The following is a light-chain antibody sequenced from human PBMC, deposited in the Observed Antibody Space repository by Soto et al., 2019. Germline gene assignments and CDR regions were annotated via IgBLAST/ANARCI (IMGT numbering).Light chain of an antibody. CDR2: DVS. J-gene: IGLJ2*01. CDR3: SSYTSSSVV. CDR1: SSDVGDYIY. Sequence: QSALTQPASVSGSPGQSITMSCTGTSSDVGDYIYVSWYRQHPGKAPKLMIYDVSNRPSGVSNRFSGSKSGNTASLTISGLQAEDEADYYCSSYTSSSVVFGGGTKLTVL. V-gene: IGLV2-14*01.